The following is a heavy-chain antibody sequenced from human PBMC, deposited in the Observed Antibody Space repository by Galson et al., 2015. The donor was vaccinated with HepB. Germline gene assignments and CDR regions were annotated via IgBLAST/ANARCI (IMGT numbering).Heavy chain of an antibody. D-gene: IGHD1-1*01. CDR1: GFRFNIYG. J-gene: IGHJ4*02. CDR3: AKGTTDVDY. V-gene: IGHV3-23*01. Sequence: SLRLSCAASGFRFNIYGMHWVRQAPGKGLECVAAIGVNARRTDYADSVKGRFTISRDNSRNMLYLQMNNLRAEDTAVYYCAKGTTDVDYWGQGTLVTVSS. CDR2: IGVNARRT.